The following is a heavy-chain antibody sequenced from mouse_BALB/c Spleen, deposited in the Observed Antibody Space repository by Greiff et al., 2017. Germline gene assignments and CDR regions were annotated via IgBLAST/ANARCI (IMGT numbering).Heavy chain of an antibody. CDR3: ASPSIYYDQAWFAY. CDR1: GFSLNSYG. J-gene: IGHJ3*01. CDR2: IWSGGST. D-gene: IGHD2-4*01. Sequence: QVQLQQSGPGLVQPSQSLSITCTVSGFSLNSYGVYWVRQSPGKGLEWLGVIWSGGSTDYNAAFISRLSISKDNSNSQVFFKMNSLQANDTSIYYCASPSIYYDQAWFAYWGQGTLVTVSA. V-gene: IGHV2-2*02.